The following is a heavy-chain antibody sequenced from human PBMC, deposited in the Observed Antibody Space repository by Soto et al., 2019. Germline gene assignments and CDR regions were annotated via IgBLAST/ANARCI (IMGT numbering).Heavy chain of an antibody. CDR1: GGSISSYY. CDR2: IYYSGST. J-gene: IGHJ4*02. Sequence: SETLSLTCTVSGGSISSYYWSWIRQPPGKGLEWIGYIYYSGSTNYNPSLKSRVTISVDTSKNQFSLKLSSVTAADTAVYYCARYRPDYYDILTGYYIAPPYYFDYWGQGTLVTVSS. V-gene: IGHV4-59*08. D-gene: IGHD3-9*01. CDR3: ARYRPDYYDILTGYYIAPPYYFDY.